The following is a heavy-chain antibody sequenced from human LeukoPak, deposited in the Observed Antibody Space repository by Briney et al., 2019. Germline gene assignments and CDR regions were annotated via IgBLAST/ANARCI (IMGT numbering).Heavy chain of an antibody. CDR2: INSDGSST. CDR3: ARRPHNAAFDI. CDR1: GFTFSSYA. V-gene: IGHV3-74*01. J-gene: IGHJ3*02. D-gene: IGHD5-24*01. Sequence: GGSLRLSCAASGFTFSSYAMSWVRQAPGKGLEWVSRINSDGSSTSYADSVKGRFTISRDNAKNTLYLQMNSLRAEDTAVYYCARRPHNAAFDIWGQGTMVTVSS.